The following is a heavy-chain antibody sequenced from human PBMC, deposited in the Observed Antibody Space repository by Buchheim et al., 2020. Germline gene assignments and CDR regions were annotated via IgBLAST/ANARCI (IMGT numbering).Heavy chain of an antibody. CDR3: ARHLVVPRAVPYYFDY. D-gene: IGHD2-15*01. CDR1: GGSISSSSYY. CDR2: MYDSGST. Sequence: QLQLQESGPGLVKPSETLSLTCTVSGGSISSSSYYWGWIRQPPGKGLEWIGSMYDSGSTYYNPSLKSRVTISVDTSKNQFSLKVRSVTAADTAVYYCARHLVVPRAVPYYFDYWGQGTL. V-gene: IGHV4-39*01. J-gene: IGHJ4*02.